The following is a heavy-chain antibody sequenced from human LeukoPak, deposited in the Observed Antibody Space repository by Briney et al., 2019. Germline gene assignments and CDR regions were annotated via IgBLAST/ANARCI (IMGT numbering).Heavy chain of an antibody. J-gene: IGHJ5*02. Sequence: GGSLRLSCAASGFTFSSYAMSWVRQAPGKGLEWVSAISGSGGSTYYADSVKGRFTISRDNSKNTLYLQMNSLRAEGTAVYYCAKGKSSTVVNWFDPWGQGTLVTVSS. V-gene: IGHV3-23*01. D-gene: IGHD4-23*01. CDR1: GFTFSSYA. CDR2: ISGSGGST. CDR3: AKGKSSTVVNWFDP.